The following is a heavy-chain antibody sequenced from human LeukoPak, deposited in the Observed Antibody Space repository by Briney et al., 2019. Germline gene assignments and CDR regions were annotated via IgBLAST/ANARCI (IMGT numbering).Heavy chain of an antibody. CDR2: IYTSGST. Sequence: SETLSLTCTVSGGSISSYYWSWLRQPAGKGLEWIGRIYTSGSTNYNPSLKSRVTMSVDTSKNQFSLKLSSVTAADTAVYYCARDEACTNGVCYNYYYGMDVWGQGTTVTVSS. V-gene: IGHV4-4*07. CDR1: GGSISSYY. D-gene: IGHD2-8*01. CDR3: ARDEACTNGVCYNYYYGMDV. J-gene: IGHJ6*02.